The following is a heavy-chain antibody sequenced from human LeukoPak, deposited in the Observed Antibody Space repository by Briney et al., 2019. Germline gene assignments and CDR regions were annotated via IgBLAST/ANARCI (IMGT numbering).Heavy chain of an antibody. CDR3: ARDLSAAGTLAYRGGDCYHDAFDI. J-gene: IGHJ3*02. CDR1: GGTFSSYV. Sequence: SVKVSCKASGGTFSSYVISWVRQAPGQGLEWMGRIIPILGIANYAQKFQGRVTITADKSTSTAYMELSSLRSEDTAVYYCARDLSAAGTLAYRGGDCYHDAFDIWGQGTMVTVSS. D-gene: IGHD2-21*02. V-gene: IGHV1-69*04. CDR2: IIPILGIA.